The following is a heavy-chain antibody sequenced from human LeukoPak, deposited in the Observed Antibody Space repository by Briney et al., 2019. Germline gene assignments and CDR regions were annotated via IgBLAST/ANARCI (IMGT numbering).Heavy chain of an antibody. CDR3: ARVVVPFSYGSGSQYAFDI. J-gene: IGHJ3*02. V-gene: IGHV1-69*01. CDR1: GGTFSSYA. D-gene: IGHD3-10*01. CDR2: IIPIFGTA. Sequence: GSSVKVSCKASGGTFSSYAISWVRQAPGQGLEWMGGIIPIFGTANYAQKFQGRVTITADESTSTAYMELGSLRSEDTAVYYCARVVVPFSYGSGSQYAFDIWGQGTMVTVSS.